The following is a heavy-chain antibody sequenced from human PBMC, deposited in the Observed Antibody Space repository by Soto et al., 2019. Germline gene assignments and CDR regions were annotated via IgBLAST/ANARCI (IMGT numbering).Heavy chain of an antibody. CDR1: GGSISSGDYY. CDR3: ARVTSTSDQ. Sequence: SETLSLTCTVSGGSISSGDYYFSWVRQPPGKGLEWIGYIYYSGNTFYNPSLKSRVMISMDTSKNQFSLRLNSVTAADTAVYYCARVTSTSDQWGQGTLVTVSS. J-gene: IGHJ4*02. CDR2: IYYSGNT. D-gene: IGHD1-20*01. V-gene: IGHV4-30-4*01.